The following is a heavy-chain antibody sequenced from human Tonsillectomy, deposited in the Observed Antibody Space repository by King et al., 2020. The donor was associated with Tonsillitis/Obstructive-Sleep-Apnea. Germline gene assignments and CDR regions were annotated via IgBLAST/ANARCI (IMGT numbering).Heavy chain of an antibody. CDR1: GFAFSSYG. CDR2: ISYDGSNK. J-gene: IGHJ4*02. D-gene: IGHD3-10*01. CDR3: ARDLRYYYGSGSPYFFDY. Sequence: VQLVESGGGVVQPGGSLRLTCAASGFAFSSYGLHWVRQAPGRGLEWVAVISYDGSNKYYADSVEGRFNISRDNTKSTLNLQMNSLRAEDAAVYYCARDLRYYYGSGSPYFFDYGGQGTLVTVSS. V-gene: IGHV3-30*04.